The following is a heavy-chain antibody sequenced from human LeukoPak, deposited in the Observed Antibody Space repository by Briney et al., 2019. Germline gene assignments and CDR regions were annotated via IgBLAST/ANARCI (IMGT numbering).Heavy chain of an antibody. CDR1: GGTFSSYA. J-gene: IGHJ1*01. CDR3: ARLSNRISGGSHRAEYFQH. D-gene: IGHD2-15*01. Sequence: SVKVSCKASGGTFSSYAISWVRQAPGQGLEWMGGIIPIFGTANYAQKFQGRVTITADESTSTAYMELSSLRSEDTAVYYCARLSNRISGGSHRAEYFQHWGQGTLVTVSS. V-gene: IGHV1-69*13. CDR2: IIPIFGTA.